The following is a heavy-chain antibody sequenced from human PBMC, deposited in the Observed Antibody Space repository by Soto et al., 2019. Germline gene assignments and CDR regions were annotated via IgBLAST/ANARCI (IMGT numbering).Heavy chain of an antibody. CDR3: ARDLSTMIVVVGY. V-gene: IGHV3-30-3*01. J-gene: IGHJ4*02. CDR1: GFTFSSYA. Sequence: PGGSLRLSCAASGFTFSSYAMHWVRQAPGKGLEWVAVISYDGSNKYYADSVKGRFTISRDNSKNTLYLQMNSLRAEDTAVYYCARDLSTMIVVVGYWGRGTLVTVSS. CDR2: ISYDGSNK. D-gene: IGHD3-22*01.